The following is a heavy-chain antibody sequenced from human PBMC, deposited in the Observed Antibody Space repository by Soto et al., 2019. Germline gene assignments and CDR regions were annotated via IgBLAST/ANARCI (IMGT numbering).Heavy chain of an antibody. J-gene: IGHJ4*02. CDR2: IRSKAYGGTT. V-gene: IGHV3-49*03. D-gene: IGHD3-10*01. CDR1: GFTFGDYA. CDR3: TREGKSILWFGEKYHDY. Sequence: EVQLVESGGGLVQPGRSLRLSCTASGFTFGDYAMSWFRQAPGKGLEWVGFIRSKAYGGTTEYAASVKGRFTISRDDSKSIAYLQMNSLKTEDTAVYYCTREGKSILWFGEKYHDYWGQGTLVTVSS.